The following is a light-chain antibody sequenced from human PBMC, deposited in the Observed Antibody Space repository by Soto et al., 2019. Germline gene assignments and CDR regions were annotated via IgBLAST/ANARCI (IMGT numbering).Light chain of an antibody. J-gene: IGKJ5*01. CDR3: QLSHTTLT. V-gene: IGKV1-5*01. CDR1: QSISGW. CDR2: GAS. Sequence: PSTLSASVGDRVTITCRASQSISGWLAWYQQKPGKAPKLLIYGASTLQSGVPSRFSGSGSGADFTLTISSLQPEDSATYYCQLSHTTLTFGQGTRLEIK.